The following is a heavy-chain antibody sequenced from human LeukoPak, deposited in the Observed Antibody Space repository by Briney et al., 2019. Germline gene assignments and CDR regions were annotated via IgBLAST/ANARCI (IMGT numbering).Heavy chain of an antibody. CDR2: MDPNSGNT. V-gene: IGHV1-8*01. CDR1: GYTFTSYD. J-gene: IGHJ6*03. CDR3: AIIGKYYDILTGPYRGYYYYYMDV. D-gene: IGHD3-9*01. Sequence: GASVKVSCKASGYTFTSYDINWVRQATGQGLEWMGWMDPNSGNTGYAQKFQSRVTMTRNTSISTAYMELSSLRSEDTAVYYCAIIGKYYDILTGPYRGYYYYYMDVWGKGTTVTISS.